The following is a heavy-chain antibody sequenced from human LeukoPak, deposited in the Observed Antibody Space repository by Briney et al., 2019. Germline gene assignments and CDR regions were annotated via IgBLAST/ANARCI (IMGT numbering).Heavy chain of an antibody. CDR3: ARVSSGGRGNDY. CDR2: IYSGGST. CDR1: GFTVSSNY. V-gene: IGHV3-66*01. D-gene: IGHD3-22*01. J-gene: IGHJ4*02. Sequence: GGSLRLSCAASGFTVSSNYMSWVRQAPGKGLEWVSVIYSGGSTYYADSVKGGFTISRDNSKNTLYLQMNSLRAEDTAVYYCARVSSGGRGNDYWGQGTLVTVSS.